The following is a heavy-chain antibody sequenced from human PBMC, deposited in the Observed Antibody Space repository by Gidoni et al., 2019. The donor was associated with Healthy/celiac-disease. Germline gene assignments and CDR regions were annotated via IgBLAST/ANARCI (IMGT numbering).Heavy chain of an antibody. D-gene: IGHD3-16*02. V-gene: IGHV3-21*01. Sequence: EVQLVESGGGLVTPGGSLRLSCAASGFTFSSYSMNWVRQAPGKGLEWVSSISSSSSYIYYADSVKGRFTISRDNAKNSLYLQMNSLRAEDTAVYYCARDGQGLGELSPFDPWGQGTLVTVSS. CDR1: GFTFSSYS. CDR3: ARDGQGLGELSPFDP. J-gene: IGHJ5*02. CDR2: ISSSSSYI.